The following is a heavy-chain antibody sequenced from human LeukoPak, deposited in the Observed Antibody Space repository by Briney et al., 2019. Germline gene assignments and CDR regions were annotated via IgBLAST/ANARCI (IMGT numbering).Heavy chain of an antibody. J-gene: IGHJ4*02. Sequence: GGPLRLSCAASGFTFSSYWMHWVRQAPGKGLVWVSRINSDGSSTSYADSVKGRFTISRDNAKNTLYLQMNSLRAEDTAVYYCARLLARGSGTIWGQGTLVTVSS. CDR3: ARLLARGSGTI. D-gene: IGHD3-10*01. CDR1: GFTFSSYW. CDR2: INSDGSST. V-gene: IGHV3-74*01.